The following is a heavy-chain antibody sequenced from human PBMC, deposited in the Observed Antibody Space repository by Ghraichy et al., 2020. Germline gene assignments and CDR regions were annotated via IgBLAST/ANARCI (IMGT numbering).Heavy chain of an antibody. Sequence: ASVKVSCKASGYTFTSYAMHWVRQAPGQRLEWMGWINAGNGNTKYSQKFQGRVTITRDTSASTAYMELSSLRSEDTAVYYCARDLEGILTGYPTQDYYYYGMDVWGQGTTFTVSS. CDR2: INAGNGNT. V-gene: IGHV1-3*01. CDR3: ARDLEGILTGYPTQDYYYYGMDV. J-gene: IGHJ6*02. CDR1: GYTFTSYA. D-gene: IGHD3-9*01.